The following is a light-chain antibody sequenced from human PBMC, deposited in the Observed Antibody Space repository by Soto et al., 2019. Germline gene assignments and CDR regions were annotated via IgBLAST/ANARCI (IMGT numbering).Light chain of an antibody. V-gene: IGLV2-11*01. CDR2: DVS. CDR3: CSYAGSYTLGV. CDR1: SSDVGGYNY. Sequence: QSALTHPRSVSGSPGQSVTISCTGTSSDVGGYNYVSWYQQHPGKAPKLMIYDVSKRPSGVPDRFSGSKSGNTASLTISGLQAEDEADYYCCSYAGSYTLGVFGGGTKVTVL. J-gene: IGLJ2*01.